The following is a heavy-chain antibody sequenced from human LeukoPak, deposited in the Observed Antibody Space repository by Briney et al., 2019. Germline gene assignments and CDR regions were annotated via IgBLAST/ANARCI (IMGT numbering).Heavy chain of an antibody. J-gene: IGHJ6*02. CDR2: ISYDGSNK. D-gene: IGHD5-12*01. CDR1: GFTFSSYG. Sequence: WGSLRLSCAASGFTFSSYGMHWVRQAPGKGLEWMAVISYDGSNKYYADSMKGRFTISRDNSKTSLHLQMSSLRAEDTAVYYCAKTPFLVAPEGRYCYYEMDVWGQGTTVTVSS. CDR3: AKTPFLVAPEGRYCYYEMDV. V-gene: IGHV3-30*18.